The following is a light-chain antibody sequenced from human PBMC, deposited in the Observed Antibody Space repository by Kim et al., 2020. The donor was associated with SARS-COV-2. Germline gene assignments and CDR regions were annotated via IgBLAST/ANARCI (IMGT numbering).Light chain of an antibody. J-gene: IGLJ3*02. CDR3: SSYTSSSTRV. CDR2: DVS. CDR1: SSDVGGYNY. V-gene: IGLV2-14*03. Sequence: GQSITISCTGTSSDVGGYNYVSWYQQHQGKAPKLMIYDVSNRPSGVSNRFSGSKSGNTASLTISGLQAEDEADYYCSSYTSSSTRVFGGGTQLTIL.